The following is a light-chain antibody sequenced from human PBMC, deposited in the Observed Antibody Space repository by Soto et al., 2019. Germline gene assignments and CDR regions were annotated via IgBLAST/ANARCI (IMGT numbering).Light chain of an antibody. Sequence: IQMTLSPSSLSASVGHRVTITCRASQSINIYLNWYQQKPGKAHKLLIYAASSLQSGVPSRFSGGVSGTDFTLTISSLQTEDFATYYCQQSYSPPRTFGQGTKVDIK. CDR3: QQSYSPPRT. CDR2: AAS. V-gene: IGKV1-39*01. CDR1: QSINIY. J-gene: IGKJ1*01.